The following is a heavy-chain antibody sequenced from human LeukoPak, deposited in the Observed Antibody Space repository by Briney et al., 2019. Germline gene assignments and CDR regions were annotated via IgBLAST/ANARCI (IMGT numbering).Heavy chain of an antibody. CDR2: IYVSGTT. Sequence: GGSLRLSCAASGFTVRDGYMSWVRQAPGKRLEWLALIYVSGTTFYAASVKGRFTISRDNAKNTVYLQMNNLRAEDTALYYCGRHAYGGSPPLSWGQGALVTVSS. V-gene: IGHV3-53*01. CDR3: GRHAYGGSPPLS. D-gene: IGHD3-10*01. CDR1: GFTVRDGY. J-gene: IGHJ4*02.